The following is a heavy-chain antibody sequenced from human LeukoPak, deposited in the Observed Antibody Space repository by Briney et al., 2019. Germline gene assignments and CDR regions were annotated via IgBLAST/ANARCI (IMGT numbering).Heavy chain of an antibody. D-gene: IGHD6-19*01. CDR2: ISSDGSSI. CDR1: GFTFSNYW. J-gene: IGHJ4*02. V-gene: IGHV3-74*01. Sequence: GGSLRLSCAASGFTFSNYWIHWVRQAPGKGLVWVSRISSDGSSISYADSVKGRFTISRDNAKNTLYLQMNSLRAEGTAVYYCATSGWLTNYFDYWGQGILVTVSS. CDR3: ATSGWLTNYFDY.